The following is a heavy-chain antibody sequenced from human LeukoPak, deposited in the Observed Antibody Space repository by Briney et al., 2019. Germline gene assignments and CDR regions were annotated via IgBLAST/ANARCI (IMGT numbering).Heavy chain of an antibody. V-gene: IGHV1-2*02. Sequence: ASVKVSCKASGYTFTDYYMHWVRQAPGQGLEWMGWINPNSGGTNYAQRLQGRVTMTRDTSISTAYMDLSRLTPDDTAVYYCARRQRGYSVYESEFDYWGQGTLVTVSS. D-gene: IGHD5/OR15-5a*01. CDR3: ARRQRGYSVYESEFDY. CDR1: GYTFTDYY. J-gene: IGHJ4*02. CDR2: INPNSGGT.